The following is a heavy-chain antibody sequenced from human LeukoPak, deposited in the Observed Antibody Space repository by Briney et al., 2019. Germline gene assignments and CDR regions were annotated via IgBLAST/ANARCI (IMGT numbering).Heavy chain of an antibody. D-gene: IGHD6-19*01. J-gene: IGHJ4*02. Sequence: ASVKVSCKASGYTFTSHAMHWVRQAPGQRLEWMGWINAGNGNTKYSQKFQGRVTITRDTSASTAYMELSSLRSEDTAVYYCARGPPIAVAGTIDYWGQGTLVTVSS. CDR2: INAGNGNT. CDR3: ARGPPIAVAGTIDY. V-gene: IGHV1-3*01. CDR1: GYTFTSHA.